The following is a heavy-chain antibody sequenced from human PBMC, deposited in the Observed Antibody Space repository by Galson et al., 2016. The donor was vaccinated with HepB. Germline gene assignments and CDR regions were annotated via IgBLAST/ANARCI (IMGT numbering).Heavy chain of an antibody. D-gene: IGHD6-19*01. CDR1: GFSLTTETVG. CDR3: AHKKEGGSGWYYDY. CDR2: IYWDDNK. V-gene: IGHV2-5*02. J-gene: IGHJ4*02. Sequence: PALVKPTQTLTLTCTFSGFSLTTETVGVGWIRQPPGKALEWIALIYWDDNKRYSPSLETRLSISKDTSKNQVVLTLARVDLLDTGTYFCAHKKEGGSGWYYDYWGQGTLVAVSS.